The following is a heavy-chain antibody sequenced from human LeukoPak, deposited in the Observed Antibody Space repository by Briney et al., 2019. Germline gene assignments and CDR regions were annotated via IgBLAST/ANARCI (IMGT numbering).Heavy chain of an antibody. J-gene: IGHJ3*02. D-gene: IGHD4-23*01. Sequence: GGSLRLSRAASGFTFSGYEMNWVRQAPGKGLEWVSYISSSGSTIYYADSVKGRFTISRDNAKNSLYLQMNSLRAEDTAVYYCASTDYGGNTGAFDIWGQGTVVTVSS. V-gene: IGHV3-48*03. CDR3: ASTDYGGNTGAFDI. CDR1: GFTFSGYE. CDR2: ISSSGSTI.